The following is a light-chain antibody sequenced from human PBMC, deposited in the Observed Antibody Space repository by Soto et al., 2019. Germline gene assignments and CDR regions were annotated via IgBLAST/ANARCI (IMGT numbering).Light chain of an antibody. J-gene: IGKJ1*01. V-gene: IGKV4-1*01. CDR3: QQYYSPWT. Sequence: DIVMTQSPDSLAVSLGERATINCKSSQSVLYSSNNKNYLAWYQQKPGQPPKLLIYWASTRESGVPDRFSGSGSGTDFTLTISSLQAVDVAVYYCQQYYSPWTFGQGTKVELK. CDR1: QSVLYSSNNKNY. CDR2: WAS.